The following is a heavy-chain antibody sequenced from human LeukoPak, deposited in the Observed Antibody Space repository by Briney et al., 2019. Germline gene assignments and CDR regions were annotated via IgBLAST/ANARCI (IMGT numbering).Heavy chain of an antibody. CDR3: ARGRYYYDSSGYFLALPYFQH. CDR1: GGSFSGYY. Sequence: SETLSLTCAVYGGSFSGYYWSWIRQLPGKGLEWIGEINHSGSTNYNPSLKSRVTISVDTSKNQFSLKLSSVTAADTAVYYCARGRYYYDSSGYFLALPYFQHWGQGTLVTVSS. J-gene: IGHJ1*01. D-gene: IGHD3-22*01. CDR2: INHSGST. V-gene: IGHV4-34*01.